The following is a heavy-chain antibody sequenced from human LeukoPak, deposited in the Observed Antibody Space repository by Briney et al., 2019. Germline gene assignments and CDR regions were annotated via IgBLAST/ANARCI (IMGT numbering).Heavy chain of an antibody. CDR2: INHSGST. CDR1: GGSFSGYY. CDR3: ASPGVLRFLEWLFYY. D-gene: IGHD3-3*01. Sequence: SETLSLTCAVYGGSFSGYYWSWIRQPPGKGLEWIGEINHSGSTNYNPSLKSRVTISVDTSKNQFSLKLSSVTAADTAVYYCASPGVLRFLEWLFYYWGQGTLVTVSS. J-gene: IGHJ4*02. V-gene: IGHV4-34*01.